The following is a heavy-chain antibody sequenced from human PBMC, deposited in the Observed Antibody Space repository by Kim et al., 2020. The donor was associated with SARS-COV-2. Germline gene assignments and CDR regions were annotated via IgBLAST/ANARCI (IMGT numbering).Heavy chain of an antibody. V-gene: IGHV1-3*01. Sequence: SQKAQGRVTTTRDTSASTAYMELSSLRSEDTAVYYCASKIGSGSYNWFDPWGQGTLVTVSS. CDR3: ASKIGSGSYNWFDP. J-gene: IGHJ5*02. D-gene: IGHD3-10*01.